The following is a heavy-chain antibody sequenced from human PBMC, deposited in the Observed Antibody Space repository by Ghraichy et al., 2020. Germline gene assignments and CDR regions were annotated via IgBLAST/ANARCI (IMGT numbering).Heavy chain of an antibody. CDR2: IYHNGST. CDR1: GGPITSTNW. V-gene: IGHV4-4*02. J-gene: IGHJ6*02. D-gene: IGHD2-2*01. Sequence: SETLSLTCAVSGGPITSTNWWTWVRQSPGKGLAWIGQIYHNGSTNYDPSLKSRVIISLDNSTNQFSLKLNSATAADSAVYYCARFRRSTWTSPTSAGYIYYGIDVWGQGTAVTVSS. CDR3: ARFRRSTWTSPTSAGYIYYGIDV.